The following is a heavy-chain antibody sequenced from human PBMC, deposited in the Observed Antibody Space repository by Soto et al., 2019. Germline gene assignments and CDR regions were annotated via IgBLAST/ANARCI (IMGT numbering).Heavy chain of an antibody. CDR2: INSDGSVT. CDR3: AKSGVENIVVVPAAQYYYYYYGMDV. J-gene: IGHJ6*02. CDR1: GITFNNYW. V-gene: IGHV3-74*01. Sequence: GGSLRLSCAASGITFNNYWMHWVRQGPGKGLVWVSRINSDGSVTWDAESVKGRFTISRDNAKNTLYLQMNSLRAEDTAVYYCAKSGVENIVVVPAAQYYYYYYGMDVWGQGTTVTVSS. D-gene: IGHD2-2*01.